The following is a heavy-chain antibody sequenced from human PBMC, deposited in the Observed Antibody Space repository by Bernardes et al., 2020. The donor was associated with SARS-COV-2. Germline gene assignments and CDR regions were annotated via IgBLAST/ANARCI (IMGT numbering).Heavy chain of an antibody. D-gene: IGHD6-13*01. CDR3: AKAYSSSWSPAY. CDR1: GFTFSSYS. J-gene: IGHJ4*02. CDR2: ISSSSSYI. V-gene: IGHV3-21*01. Sequence: GGSLRLSCAASGFTFSSYSMNWVRQAPGKGLEWVSSISSSSSYIYYADSVKGRFTISRDNAKNSLYLQMNSLRAEDTAVYYCAKAYSSSWSPAYWGQGTLVTVSS.